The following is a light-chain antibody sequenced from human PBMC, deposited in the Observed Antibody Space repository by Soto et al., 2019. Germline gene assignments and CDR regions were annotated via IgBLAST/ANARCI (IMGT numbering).Light chain of an antibody. V-gene: IGLV2-14*01. Sequence: ALTQPASMSGSPGQSITISCTGTSSDIGRYNFVSWYQHHPGKAPKLIIYEATKRPSGVSYRFSGSKSGNTASLTFSGLQAEDEADYYCTSYTITSPYVFGTGTKVTVL. CDR3: TSYTITSPYV. CDR2: EAT. CDR1: SSDIGRYNF. J-gene: IGLJ1*01.